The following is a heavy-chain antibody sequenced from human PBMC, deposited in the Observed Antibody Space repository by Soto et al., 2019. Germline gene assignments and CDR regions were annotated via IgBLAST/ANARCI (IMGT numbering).Heavy chain of an antibody. CDR3: ARDHNFGFILYAMDV. CDR1: GYTVTSYS. V-gene: IGHV1-46*01. CDR2: INPSSGRT. J-gene: IGHJ6*02. D-gene: IGHD2-15*01. Sequence: ASVKVSCKASGYTVTSYSMHCVRQAPGQGLEWMGIINPSSGRTSYAQNFQGRVTMTSDTSTSVVYMEMSSLKSEDTAVYYCARDHNFGFILYAMDVWGQGTTVTVSS.